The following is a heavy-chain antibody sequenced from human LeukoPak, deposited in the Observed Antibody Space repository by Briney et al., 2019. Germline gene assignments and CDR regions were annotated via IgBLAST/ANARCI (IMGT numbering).Heavy chain of an antibody. CDR1: GGSISSGGYY. D-gene: IGHD4-17*01. CDR2: IYYSGST. V-gene: IGHV4-31*03. CDR3: ASRPPDYGDYYFDY. Sequence: SETLSLTCTVSGGSISSGGYYWSWIRQHPGKGLEWIGYIYYSGSTYYNPSLKSRVTISVDTSKNQFSLKLSSVTAADTAVYYCASRPPDYGDYYFDYWGQGTLVTVSS. J-gene: IGHJ4*02.